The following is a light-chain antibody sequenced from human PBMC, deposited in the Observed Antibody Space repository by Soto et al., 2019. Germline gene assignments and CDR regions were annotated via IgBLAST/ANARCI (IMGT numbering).Light chain of an antibody. CDR1: QTINNN. V-gene: IGKV3-15*01. J-gene: IGKJ1*01. Sequence: VMTQAPATLSVSPGERATLSCRASQTINNNVAWYQLKDGQVPRLVIYGASTRATDIPARLSGSGSGTEFTLTISSLQSEDFAEYHCQQYGSSPRTFGQGTKVDIX. CDR2: GAS. CDR3: QQYGSSPRT.